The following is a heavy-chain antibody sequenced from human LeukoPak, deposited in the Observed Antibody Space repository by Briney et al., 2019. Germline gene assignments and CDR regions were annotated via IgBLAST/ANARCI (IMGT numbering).Heavy chain of an antibody. CDR1: GGSISSGDYY. D-gene: IGHD3-22*01. J-gene: IGHJ2*01. CDR3: AGEYYYDSSGYYWYFDL. CDR2: IYYSGST. Sequence: SETLSLTCTVSGGSISSGDYYWSWIRQPPGKGLEWIGYIYYSGSTYYNPSLKSRVTISVDTSKNQFSLKLSSVTAADTAVYYCAGEYYYDSSGYYWYFDLWGRGTPVTVSS. V-gene: IGHV4-30-4*08.